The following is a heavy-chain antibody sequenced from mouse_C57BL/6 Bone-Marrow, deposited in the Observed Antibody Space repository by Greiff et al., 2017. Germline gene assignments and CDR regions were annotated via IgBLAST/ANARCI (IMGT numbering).Heavy chain of an antibody. D-gene: IGHD3-3*01. J-gene: IGHJ3*01. V-gene: IGHV14-4*01. CDR2: IDPENGDT. CDR3: TPTGDGFAY. CDR1: GFNIKDDY. Sequence: EVQLQQSGAELVRPGASVKLSCTASGFNIKDDYMHWVKQRPEQGLEWIGWIDPENGDTEYGSKFQGKATITADTSSNTAYLQLSSLTSEDTAVYYCTPTGDGFAYWGQGTLVTVSA.